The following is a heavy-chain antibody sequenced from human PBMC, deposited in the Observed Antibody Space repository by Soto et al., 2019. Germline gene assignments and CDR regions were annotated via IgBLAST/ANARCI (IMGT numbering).Heavy chain of an antibody. J-gene: IGHJ6*02. CDR2: IYYSGST. CDR1: GGSISSSSYY. CDR3: ARSSGWFRPARGYYYGMDV. V-gene: IGHV4-39*01. D-gene: IGHD6-19*01. Sequence: SETLSLTCTVSGGSISSSSYYWGWIRQPPGKGLEWIGSIYYSGSTYYNPSLKSRVTISVDTSKNQFSLELSSVTAADTAVYYCARSSGWFRPARGYYYGMDVWGQGTTVTVSS.